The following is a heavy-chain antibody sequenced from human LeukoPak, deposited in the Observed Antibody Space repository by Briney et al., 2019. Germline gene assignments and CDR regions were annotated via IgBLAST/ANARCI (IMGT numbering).Heavy chain of an antibody. D-gene: IGHD3-10*01. J-gene: IGHJ4*02. CDR2: FHPEDGET. CDR1: GYTVTELS. V-gene: IGHV1-24*01. Sequence: ASVKVSCKVSGYTVTELSMHWVRQSPGKGLEWMGGFHPEDGETIYAQKFQGRVTMTEDTSTDTAYMELSSLRAEDTAVYYCARDLWFGELAFDYWGQGTLVTVSS. CDR3: ARDLWFGELAFDY.